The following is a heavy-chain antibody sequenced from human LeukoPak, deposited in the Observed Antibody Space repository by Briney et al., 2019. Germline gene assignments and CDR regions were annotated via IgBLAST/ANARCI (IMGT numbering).Heavy chain of an antibody. Sequence: PSGTLSLTCTVSGASVTSASYYWSCIRQPPGKGLEWIGYIYYTGTTNYNPSLKSRVTMSVDTSKNEHSLKLSSVTTADTAVYYCARDLFGSGHFSPASPWGQGTLVTVSS. V-gene: IGHV4-61*01. J-gene: IGHJ5*02. CDR3: ARDLFGSGHFSPASP. CDR2: IYYTGTT. CDR1: GASVTSASYY. D-gene: IGHD3-10*01.